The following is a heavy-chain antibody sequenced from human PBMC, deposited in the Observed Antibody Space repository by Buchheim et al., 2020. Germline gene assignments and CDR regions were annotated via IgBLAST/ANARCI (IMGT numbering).Heavy chain of an antibody. CDR3: ARDDSSGWPYYYYYYGMDV. Sequence: VQLVESGGGVVQPGKSLRLSCAVSGFTFTSYTMHWVRQAPGKGLEWVARISSDGSKSYYSDSVKGRFTTSRDNSKKTLYLQMNSLRAEDTAVYYCARDDSSGWPYYYYYYGMDVWGQGTT. D-gene: IGHD6-19*01. J-gene: IGHJ6*02. CDR1: GFTFTSYT. CDR2: ISSDGSKS. V-gene: IGHV3-30-3*01.